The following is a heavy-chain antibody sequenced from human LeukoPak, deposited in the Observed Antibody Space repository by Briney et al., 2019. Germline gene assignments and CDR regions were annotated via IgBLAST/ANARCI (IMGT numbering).Heavy chain of an antibody. V-gene: IGHV4-34*01. Sequence: SETLSLTCAVYGGSFSGYYWSWIRQPPGKGLEWIGEINHSGSTNYNPSLKSRVTISVDTSKNQFSLKPSSVTAADTAVYYCARVSLLWFGELLPRPYYYYYGMDVWGQGTTVTVSS. CDR3: ARVSLLWFGELLPRPYYYYYGMDV. D-gene: IGHD3-10*01. CDR2: INHSGST. CDR1: GGSFSGYY. J-gene: IGHJ6*02.